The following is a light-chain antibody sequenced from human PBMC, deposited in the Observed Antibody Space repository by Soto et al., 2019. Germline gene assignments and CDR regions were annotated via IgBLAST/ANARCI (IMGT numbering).Light chain of an antibody. CDR3: QQSSSPPHT. J-gene: IGKJ2*01. V-gene: IGKV1-39*01. Sequence: DIQMTQSPSSLSASVGDRVTITCRTSHSISTYLNWYQQKPGSAPNLLIYASSYLRKGVPSRFSGSGSGTDFTLTISSLQPEDFATYFCQQSSSPPHTFGQGTKLDIK. CDR1: HSISTY. CDR2: ASS.